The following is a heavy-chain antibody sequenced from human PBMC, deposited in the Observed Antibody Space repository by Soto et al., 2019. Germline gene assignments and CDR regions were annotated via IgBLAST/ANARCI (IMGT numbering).Heavy chain of an antibody. CDR2: FYSGGST. CDR1: GFTVSSNY. J-gene: IGHJ4*02. D-gene: IGHD6-13*01. CDR3: ASAYSSSWTAFDY. V-gene: IGHV3-53*01. Sequence: GRSLRLSCAASGFTVSSNYMSWVRPAPGKGLGWVSVFYSGGSTYYEDSVKGRFTITRDNSKNTLYLQMNSLRAADTAVYYCASAYSSSWTAFDYWGQGTLVTVSS.